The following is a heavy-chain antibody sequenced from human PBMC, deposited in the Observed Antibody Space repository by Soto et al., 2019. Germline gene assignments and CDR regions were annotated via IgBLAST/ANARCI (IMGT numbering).Heavy chain of an antibody. CDR1: GFTFSSYA. D-gene: IGHD3-22*01. V-gene: IGHV3-30-3*02. CDR2: ISYDGSNK. CDR3: SKLHSSGSASLDY. Sequence: GGSLRLSCAASGFTFSSYAMHWVRQAPGKGLEWVAVISYDGSNKYYADSVKGRFTISRDNSKNTLYLQMNSLRAEDTAVYYCSKLHSSGSASLDYWGPGTLVTVSS. J-gene: IGHJ4*02.